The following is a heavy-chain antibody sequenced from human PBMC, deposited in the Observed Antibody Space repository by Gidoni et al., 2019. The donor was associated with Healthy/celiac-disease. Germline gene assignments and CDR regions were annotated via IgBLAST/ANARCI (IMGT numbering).Heavy chain of an antibody. V-gene: IGHV4-34*01. J-gene: IGHJ4*02. D-gene: IGHD3-10*01. Sequence: QVQLQQWGAGLLKPSETLSLTCAVYGGSFSGYYWSWIRQPPGKGLEWIGEINHSGSTNYNPSLKSRVTISVDTSKNQFSLKLSSVTAADTAVYYCARGLYYYGSGNSPTDYWGQGTLVTVSS. CDR1: GGSFSGYY. CDR2: INHSGST. CDR3: ARGLYYYGSGNSPTDY.